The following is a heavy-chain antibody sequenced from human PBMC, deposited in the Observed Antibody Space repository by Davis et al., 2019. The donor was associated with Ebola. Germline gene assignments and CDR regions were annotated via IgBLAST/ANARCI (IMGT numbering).Heavy chain of an antibody. D-gene: IGHD2-15*01. CDR1: GGTFSSYT. Sequence: AASVKVSCKASGGTFSSYTISWVRQAPGQGLEWMGRIIPILGIANYAQKFQGRVTITADKSTSTAYMELSSLGSEDTAVYYCARAGGYCSGGSCYSEDYWGQGTLVTVSS. CDR2: IIPILGIA. V-gene: IGHV1-69*02. J-gene: IGHJ4*02. CDR3: ARAGGYCSGGSCYSEDY.